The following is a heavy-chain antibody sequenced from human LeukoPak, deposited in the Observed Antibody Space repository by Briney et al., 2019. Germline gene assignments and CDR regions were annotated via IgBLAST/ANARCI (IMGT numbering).Heavy chain of an antibody. Sequence: ASVKVSCKASGGTFSSYAISWVRQAPGQGLEWMGGIIPIFGTANYAQKFQGRVMITADESTSTAYMELSSLRSEDTAVYYCARDREEGHIVVADDAFDIWGQGTMVTVSS. J-gene: IGHJ3*02. D-gene: IGHD2-21*01. CDR1: GGTFSSYA. CDR2: IIPIFGTA. CDR3: ARDREEGHIVVADDAFDI. V-gene: IGHV1-69*13.